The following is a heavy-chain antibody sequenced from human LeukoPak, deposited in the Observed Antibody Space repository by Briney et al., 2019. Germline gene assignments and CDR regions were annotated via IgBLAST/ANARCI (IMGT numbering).Heavy chain of an antibody. V-gene: IGHV1-46*01. CDR2: VNPSAGTT. Sequence: VASVKVSCKASGYTFTSYYLHWVRQAPGQGLEWMGVVNPSAGTTTYAQKFQGRVTMTRDMSTSTLHMELSSLRSEDTAVYYCARGNWNYGILTFDPWGQGTLVTVSS. CDR3: ARGNWNYGILTFDP. CDR1: GYTFTSYY. D-gene: IGHD1-7*01. J-gene: IGHJ5*02.